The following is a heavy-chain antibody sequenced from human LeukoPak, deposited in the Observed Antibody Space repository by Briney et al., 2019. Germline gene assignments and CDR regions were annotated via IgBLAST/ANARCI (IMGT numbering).Heavy chain of an antibody. CDR2: IGGRDGST. D-gene: IGHD3-10*01. Sequence: GGSLRLSCAASGFTFSSYGMSWVRQAPGKGLEWVLAIGGRDGSTYYADSVKGRFTISRDNSKNTLYVQMNSLRAEDTAVYYCAKGHYYGSGSLDYWGQGTLVTVSS. V-gene: IGHV3-23*01. J-gene: IGHJ4*02. CDR3: AKGHYYGSGSLDY. CDR1: GFTFSSYG.